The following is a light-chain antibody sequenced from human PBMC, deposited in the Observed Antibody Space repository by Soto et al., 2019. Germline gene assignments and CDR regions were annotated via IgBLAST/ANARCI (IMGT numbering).Light chain of an antibody. J-gene: IGKJ3*01. CDR1: QSVSSNN. Sequence: EIVMTQSSGTLAVSPGEKATLSCGASQSVSSNNLAWYQQRPGQAPRVVIYGASTRATGIPERFSGSGSGTDFTLTISRLEPEDFAVYYCQQYGRSPATFGPGTKADIK. CDR3: QQYGRSPAT. V-gene: IGKV3-20*01. CDR2: GAS.